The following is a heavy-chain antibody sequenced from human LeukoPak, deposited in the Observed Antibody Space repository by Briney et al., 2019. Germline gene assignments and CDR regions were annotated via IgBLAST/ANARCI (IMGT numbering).Heavy chain of an antibody. J-gene: IGHJ3*02. Sequence: SETLSLTCTVSGGSISSYYWSWIRQPAGKGLEWIGRIYTSGSTNYNPSLKSRVTMSVDTSKNQFSLKLSSVTAADTAVYYCARGSYDFWSGYYNDAFDIWGQGTMATVSS. D-gene: IGHD3-3*01. CDR2: IYTSGST. CDR1: GGSISSYY. V-gene: IGHV4-4*07. CDR3: ARGSYDFWSGYYNDAFDI.